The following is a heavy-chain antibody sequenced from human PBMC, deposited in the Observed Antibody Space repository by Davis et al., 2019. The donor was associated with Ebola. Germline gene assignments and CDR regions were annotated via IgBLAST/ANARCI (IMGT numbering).Heavy chain of an antibody. CDR3: ARAPTWSQINYYCFDY. J-gene: IGHJ4*02. Sequence: ASVKVSCKASGYTFTSYDINWVRQATGQGLEWMGWMNPNSGNTGYAQKFQGRVTMTRNTSINTAYMELSSLRSEDTAMYYCARAPTWSQINYYCFDYWGQGTPVTVSS. V-gene: IGHV1-8*01. D-gene: IGHD3-10*01. CDR1: GYTFTSYD. CDR2: MNPNSGNT.